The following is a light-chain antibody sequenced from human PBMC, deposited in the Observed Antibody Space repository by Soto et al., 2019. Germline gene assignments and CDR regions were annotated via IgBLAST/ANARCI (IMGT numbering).Light chain of an antibody. J-gene: IGLJ3*02. V-gene: IGLV7-43*01. CDR1: TGAVTSGNY. Sequence: QAVVTQEPSLTVSPGGTVTLTCASSTGAVTSGNYPNWFQQKPGQAPRALIYSTSNKHPWTPARFSGSLLGGKTALTLSGVQPEDEADYYCLLFHDDAWVFGGGTKLTVL. CDR2: STS. CDR3: LLFHDDAWV.